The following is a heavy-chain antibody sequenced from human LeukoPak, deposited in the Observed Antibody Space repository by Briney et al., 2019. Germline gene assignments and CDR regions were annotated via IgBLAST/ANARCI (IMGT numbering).Heavy chain of an antibody. CDR1: GFTFNSYA. J-gene: IGHJ4*02. Sequence: GGSLRLPCAASGFTFNSYAMYWVRQAPGKGLEWVSGIFGSGGSAHYADSVKGRFTISRDNSKNTVYLRMNSLRAEDTAVYYCAKTTTGYSSGRYPGWPVDYWGQGALVTVSS. CDR3: AKTTTGYSSGRYPGWPVDY. V-gene: IGHV3-23*01. CDR2: IFGSGGSA. D-gene: IGHD6-19*01.